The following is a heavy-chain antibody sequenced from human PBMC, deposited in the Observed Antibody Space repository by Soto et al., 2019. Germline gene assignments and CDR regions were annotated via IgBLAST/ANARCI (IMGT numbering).Heavy chain of an antibody. D-gene: IGHD1-26*01. J-gene: IGHJ5*02. CDR3: ARAIVGPTTTGWLDP. CDR1: GGTFSRYA. Sequence: QVQLVQSGAEVKKPGSSVKVSRKASGGTFSRYAISWVRQAPGQGLEWMGGIIPIFGTANYAQKFQGRVTITADESTSTAYMELSSLRFEDTAVYYCARAIVGPTTTGWLDPWGQGTLVTVSS. V-gene: IGHV1-69*01. CDR2: IIPIFGTA.